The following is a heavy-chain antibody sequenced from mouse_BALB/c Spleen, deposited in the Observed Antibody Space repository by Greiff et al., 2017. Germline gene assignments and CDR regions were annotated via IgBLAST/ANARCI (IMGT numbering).Heavy chain of an antibody. J-gene: IGHJ1*01. CDR1: GFSLTSYG. CDR2: IWSGGST. Sequence: VKLVESGPGLVQPSQSLSITCTVSGFSLTSYGVHWVRQSPGKGLEWLGVIWSGGSTDYNAAFISRLSISKDNSKSQVFFKMNSLQANDTAIYYCARYYGSISWYFDVWGAGTTVTVSS. CDR3: ARYYGSISWYFDV. D-gene: IGHD1-1*01. V-gene: IGHV2-2*02.